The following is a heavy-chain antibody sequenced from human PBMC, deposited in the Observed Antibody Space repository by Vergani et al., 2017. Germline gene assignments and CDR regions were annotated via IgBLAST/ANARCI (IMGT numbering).Heavy chain of an antibody. V-gene: IGHV3-21*01. CDR3: ARDYCDYLPDY. J-gene: IGHJ4*02. CDR2: ISSSSSYI. D-gene: IGHD4-17*01. CDR1: GFTFSRYS. Sequence: VQLVESGGGLVKPGGSLSLSCAASGFTFSRYSMNWVRQAPGKGLEWVSSISSSSSYIYYADSVKVRFTISRDNAKNSLYLQMNSLRADATAVYYCARDYCDYLPDYWGQGTRVTVSS.